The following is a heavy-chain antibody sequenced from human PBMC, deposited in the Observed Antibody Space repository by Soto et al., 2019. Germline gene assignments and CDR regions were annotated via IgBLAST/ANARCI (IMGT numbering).Heavy chain of an antibody. D-gene: IGHD2-8*01. CDR2: ISGSGGST. CDR3: AKDIVLMVYAIVDWLDP. V-gene: IGHV3-23*01. Sequence: EVQLLESGGGLVQPGGSLRLSCAASGFTFSSYAMSWVRQAPGKGLEWVSAISGSGGSTYYADSVKGRFTISRDNSKNTLSLQMNSRRAEDTAVYYCAKDIVLMVYAIVDWLDPWGPGALVTVSS. CDR1: GFTFSSYA. J-gene: IGHJ5*02.